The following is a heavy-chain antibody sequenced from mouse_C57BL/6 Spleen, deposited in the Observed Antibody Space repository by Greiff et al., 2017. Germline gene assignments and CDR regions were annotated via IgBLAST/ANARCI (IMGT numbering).Heavy chain of an antibody. J-gene: IGHJ2*01. CDR2: IYPGDGDT. CDR3: AREEAYPYFDY. V-gene: IGHV1-80*01. CDR1: GYAFSSYW. D-gene: IGHD2-10*01. Sequence: QVQLQQSGAELVKPGASVKISCKASGYAFSSYWMNWVKQRPGKGLEWIGQIYPGDGDTNYNGKFKGKATLTADKSSSTAYMQLSSLTSEDSAVYFCAREEAYPYFDYWGQGTTLTVSS.